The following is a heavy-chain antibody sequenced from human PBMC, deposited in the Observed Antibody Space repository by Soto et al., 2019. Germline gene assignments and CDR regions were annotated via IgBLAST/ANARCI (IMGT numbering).Heavy chain of an antibody. J-gene: IGHJ6*02. V-gene: IGHV1-18*01. D-gene: IGHD5-12*01. CDR3: YLNSGYDLEFVV. Sequence: GASVKVSCKASGYTFTGYGISWVRQAPGQGLEWMGWISAYNGNTNYAQKLQGRVTMTTDTSTSTAYMELRSLRSDDTAVYYCYLNSGYDLEFVVWGQGTTVTVSS. CDR1: GYTFTGYG. CDR2: ISAYNGNT.